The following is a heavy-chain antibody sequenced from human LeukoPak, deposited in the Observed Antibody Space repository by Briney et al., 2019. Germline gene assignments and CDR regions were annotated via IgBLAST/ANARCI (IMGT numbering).Heavy chain of an antibody. V-gene: IGHV1-69*06. CDR1: GGTFSSYA. J-gene: IGHJ6*03. Sequence: SVKVSCKASGGTFSSYAISWVRQAPGQGLEWMGGIIPIFGTANYAQKFQGRVTITADKSTSTAYMELSSLRSEDTAVYYCARDSSDYYYYYYMDVWGKGTTVTVSS. CDR2: IIPIFGTA. CDR3: ARDSSDYYYYYYMDV. D-gene: IGHD2-2*01.